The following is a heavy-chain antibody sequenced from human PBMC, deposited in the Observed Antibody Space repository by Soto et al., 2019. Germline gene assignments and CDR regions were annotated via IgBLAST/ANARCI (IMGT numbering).Heavy chain of an antibody. CDR3: ARDGKYSSGWIDAFDI. V-gene: IGHV1-18*01. Sequence: ASVNVSCKASGYTSTSYGISWVRQAPGQGLEWMGWISAYNGNTNYAQKLQGRVTMTTDTSTSTAYMELRSLRSDDTAVYYCARDGKYSSGWIDAFDIWGQGTMVTGSS. J-gene: IGHJ3*02. D-gene: IGHD6-19*01. CDR2: ISAYNGNT. CDR1: GYTSTSYG.